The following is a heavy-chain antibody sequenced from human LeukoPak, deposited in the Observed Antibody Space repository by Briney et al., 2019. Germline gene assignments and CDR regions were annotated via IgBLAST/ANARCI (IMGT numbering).Heavy chain of an antibody. Sequence: GGSLRLSCAASGFTFSDYYMTWIRQAPGQGLEWLSYISSGSSYTNYADSVKDRLTISRDNAKNSLHLRLHSLRAGDTAVYYCARAGQRGCSGGTCYLDNWGQGTLVTVSS. CDR2: ISSGSSYT. V-gene: IGHV3-11*06. CDR3: ARAGQRGCSGGTCYLDN. CDR1: GFTFSDYY. J-gene: IGHJ4*02. D-gene: IGHD2-15*01.